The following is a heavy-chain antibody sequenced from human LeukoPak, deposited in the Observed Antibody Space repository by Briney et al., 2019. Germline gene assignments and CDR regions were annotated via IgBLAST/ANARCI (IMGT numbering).Heavy chain of an antibody. V-gene: IGHV1-18*01. J-gene: IGHJ4*02. Sequence: ASVKVSCKASGYTFTSYGISWVRQAPGQGLEWMGWISAYNGNTNYAQKLQGRVTITADKSTTTAYMELSSLKSEDTAMYYCARSGCGYTLGYWGQGTLVTVTS. D-gene: IGHD5-12*01. CDR1: GYTFTSYG. CDR3: ARSGCGYTLGY. CDR2: ISAYNGNT.